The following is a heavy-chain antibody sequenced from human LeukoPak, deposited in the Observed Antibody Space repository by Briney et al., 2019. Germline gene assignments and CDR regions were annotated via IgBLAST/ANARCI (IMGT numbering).Heavy chain of an antibody. Sequence: ASVKVSCKASGYTFTGYYMHWVRQAPGQGLEWMGWINPNSGGTNYAQKFQGRVTMTRNTSISTAYMELSSLRSEDTAVYYCARVLYYYGSGSYYYYYYYMDVWGKGTTVTISS. J-gene: IGHJ6*03. V-gene: IGHV1-2*02. D-gene: IGHD3-10*01. CDR2: INPNSGGT. CDR1: GYTFTGYY. CDR3: ARVLYYYGSGSYYYYYYYMDV.